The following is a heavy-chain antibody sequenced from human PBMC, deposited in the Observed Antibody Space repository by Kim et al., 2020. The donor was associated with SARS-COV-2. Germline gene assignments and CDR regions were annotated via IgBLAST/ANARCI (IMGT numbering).Heavy chain of an antibody. CDR1: GFTFSSYW. CDR2: IKQDGSEK. Sequence: GGSLRLSCAASGFTFSSYWMSWVRQAPGKGLEWVANIKQDGSEKYYVDSVKGRFTISRDNAKNSLYLQMNSLRAEDTAVYYCARDAGIAVAGTSDYWGQGTLVTVSS. J-gene: IGHJ4*02. CDR3: ARDAGIAVAGTSDY. D-gene: IGHD6-19*01. V-gene: IGHV3-7*01.